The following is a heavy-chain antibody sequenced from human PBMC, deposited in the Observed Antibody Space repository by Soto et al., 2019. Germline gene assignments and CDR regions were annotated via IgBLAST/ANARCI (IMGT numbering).Heavy chain of an antibody. CDR2: ISGSGGTT. J-gene: IGHJ5*02. Sequence: PGGSLRLSCAASGFTFSSFAMTWVREAPGRGLEWISGISGSGGTTYDADSVKGRFIISRDNSKNTLYLQMNSLRAEDTAIYYCAKDIVLLRSWGQGTLVTVSS. CDR1: GFTFSSFA. V-gene: IGHV3-23*01. D-gene: IGHD1-26*01. CDR3: AKDIVLLRS.